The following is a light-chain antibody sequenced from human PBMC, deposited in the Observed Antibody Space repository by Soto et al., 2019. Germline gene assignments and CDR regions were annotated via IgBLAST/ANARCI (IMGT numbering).Light chain of an antibody. CDR2: SAS. Sequence: IVMTQSPDSLAVSLGERATINCKSSQSVLYSSKNKNYLAWYQQKPGQPPKLLIYSASTRESGVPDRFSGSGSGTDFTLTISSLQAEDVAVYYCQQYYSTPLTFGGGTKVEIK. CDR1: QSVLYSSKNKNY. CDR3: QQYYSTPLT. V-gene: IGKV4-1*01. J-gene: IGKJ4*01.